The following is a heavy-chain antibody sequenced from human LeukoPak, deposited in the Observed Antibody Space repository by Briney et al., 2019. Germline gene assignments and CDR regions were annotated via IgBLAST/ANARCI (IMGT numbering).Heavy chain of an antibody. V-gene: IGHV4-61*02. D-gene: IGHD2-2*01. J-gene: IGHJ4*02. CDR3: AGYCSSTSCQTEPGY. Sequence: SETLSLTCTVSGGSISSGSYYWSWIRQPAGKGLEWIGRIYTSGSTNYNPSLKSRVTMSVDTSKNQFSLKLSSVTAADTAVYYCAGYCSSTSCQTEPGYWGQGTLVTVSS. CDR2: IYTSGST. CDR1: GGSISSGSYY.